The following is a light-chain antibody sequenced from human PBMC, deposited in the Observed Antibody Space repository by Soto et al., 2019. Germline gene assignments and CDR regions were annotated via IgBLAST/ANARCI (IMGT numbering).Light chain of an antibody. Sequence: EIVMTQSPATLSVSPGERATLSCRASQSVSSNLAWYQQKPGQAPRLLIYGASTRATGIPARFSGSGSGTEFTLNISSLQSEDFAVYYCQQYSNWPLWTFGQGTKVEIK. J-gene: IGKJ1*01. CDR3: QQYSNWPLWT. CDR1: QSVSSN. CDR2: GAS. V-gene: IGKV3-15*01.